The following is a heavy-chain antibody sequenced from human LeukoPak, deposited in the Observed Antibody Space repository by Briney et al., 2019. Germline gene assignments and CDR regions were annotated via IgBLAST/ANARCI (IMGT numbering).Heavy chain of an antibody. V-gene: IGHV3-30-3*01. CDR3: ARDWNDYFDY. CDR1: GFTFSSYA. J-gene: IGHJ4*02. Sequence: GPLRLSCAASGFTFSSYAMHWVRQAPGKGLEWVAVISYDGSNKYYADSVKGRFTISRDNSKNTLYLQMNSLRAEDTAVYYCARDWNDYFDYWGQGTLVTVSS. CDR2: ISYDGSNK. D-gene: IGHD1-1*01.